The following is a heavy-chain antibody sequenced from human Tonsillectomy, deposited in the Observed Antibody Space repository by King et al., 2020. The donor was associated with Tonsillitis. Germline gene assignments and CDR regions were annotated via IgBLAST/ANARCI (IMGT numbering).Heavy chain of an antibody. J-gene: IGHJ5*02. CDR1: GGSISSYY. CDR3: ARVLIGYWTNGVCSGWFDP. CDR2: IYYSGST. Sequence: VQLQESGPGLVKPSETLSLTCTVSGGSISSYYWSWIRQPPGKGLEWIGYIYYSGSTNYNPSLKSRVIISVDTSKNQFSLKLSSVTAADTAVYYCARVLIGYWTNGVCSGWFDPWGQGTLVTVSS. V-gene: IGHV4-59*01. D-gene: IGHD2-8*01.